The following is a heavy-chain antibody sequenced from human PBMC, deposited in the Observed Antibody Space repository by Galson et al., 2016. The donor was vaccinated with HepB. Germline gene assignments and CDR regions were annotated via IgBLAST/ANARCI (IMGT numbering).Heavy chain of an antibody. CDR3: AREPQGSGSYNNKFDS. J-gene: IGHJ4*02. Sequence: SVKVSCKASGYTFANYGLSWVRQAPGQGLEWMGWMNPNSGNTGFAPKFQGRVSMTRDNSISTAYLELNSLTSEDTAIYYCAREPQGSGSYNNKFDSWGQGTLVTVSS. CDR2: MNPNSGNT. CDR1: GYTFANYG. D-gene: IGHD3-10*01. V-gene: IGHV1-8*02.